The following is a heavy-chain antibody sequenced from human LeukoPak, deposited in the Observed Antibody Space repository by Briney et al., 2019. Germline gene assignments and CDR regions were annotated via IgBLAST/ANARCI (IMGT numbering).Heavy chain of an antibody. V-gene: IGHV4-59*01. D-gene: IGHD3-10*02. J-gene: IGHJ4*02. CDR2: IYYSGST. CDR1: GGSISSYY. CDR3: ATDVRGLVPYYFDF. Sequence: SETLSLTCAVSGGSISSYYWNWIRQPPGKGLEWIGYIYYSGSTNYNPSLKSRVTISIDTSKNQLSLQLTSVTAADTAVYYCATDVRGLVPYYFDFWGQGTLVTVSS.